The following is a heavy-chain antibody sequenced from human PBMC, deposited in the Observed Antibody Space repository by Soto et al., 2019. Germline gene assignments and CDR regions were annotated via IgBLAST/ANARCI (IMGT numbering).Heavy chain of an antibody. CDR1: GFPFSSHS. Sequence: GGALGPSCAAPGFPFSSHSMNLVRQAPGKGLEWVSSISSSSSYIYYADSVKGRFTISRDNAKNSLYLQMNSLRAEDTAVYYCARDEAVAGTSYFDYWGQGTLVTVSS. CDR3: ARDEAVAGTSYFDY. J-gene: IGHJ4*02. CDR2: ISSSSSYI. V-gene: IGHV3-21*01. D-gene: IGHD6-19*01.